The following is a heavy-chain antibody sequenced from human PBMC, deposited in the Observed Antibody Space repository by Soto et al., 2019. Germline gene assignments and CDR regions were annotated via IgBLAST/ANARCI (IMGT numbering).Heavy chain of an antibody. Sequence: QVPLVQSGAEVKKPGSSVKVSCKASGGTFSSYAISWVRQAPGQGLEWMGGIIPIFGTANYAQKFQGRVTITADESTSTAYMELSSLRSEDTAVYYCARDSYGSGSYTNSRPYYYYGMDVWGQGTTVTVSS. CDR3: ARDSYGSGSYTNSRPYYYYGMDV. D-gene: IGHD3-10*01. J-gene: IGHJ6*02. V-gene: IGHV1-69*01. CDR2: IIPIFGTA. CDR1: GGTFSSYA.